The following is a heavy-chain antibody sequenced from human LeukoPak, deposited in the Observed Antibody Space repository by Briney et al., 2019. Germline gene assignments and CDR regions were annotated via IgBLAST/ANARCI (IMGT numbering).Heavy chain of an antibody. CDR3: ARARGSYWFDN. CDR1: GFTFSSYS. Sequence: GGSLRLSCAASGFTFSSYSMDWVRQPPGKGLEWVSYIGTGSSTIYYADSVKGRFTISRDNAKNSLCLQMNSLRAEDTAVYYCARARGSYWFDNWGQGTLVTVSS. V-gene: IGHV3-48*04. D-gene: IGHD3-10*01. J-gene: IGHJ4*02. CDR2: IGTGSSTI.